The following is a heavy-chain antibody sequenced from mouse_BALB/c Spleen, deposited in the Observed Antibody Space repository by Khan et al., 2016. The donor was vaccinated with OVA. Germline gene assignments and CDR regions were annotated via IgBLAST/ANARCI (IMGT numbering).Heavy chain of an antibody. V-gene: IGHV2-3*01. Sequence: QVQLKQSGPGLVAPSQSLSITCTVSGFSLTNYGVSWVRQPPGKGLEWLGVEWGDGNTNYHSGIRSRLSISKDNSKSQVFLKLNSLQTDDTAKYYCTKFSYGGGSNWYYDVWGAGTTVTVSA. CDR3: TKFSYGGGSNWYYDV. J-gene: IGHJ1*01. D-gene: IGHD1-1*02. CDR1: GFSLTNYG. CDR2: EWGDGNT.